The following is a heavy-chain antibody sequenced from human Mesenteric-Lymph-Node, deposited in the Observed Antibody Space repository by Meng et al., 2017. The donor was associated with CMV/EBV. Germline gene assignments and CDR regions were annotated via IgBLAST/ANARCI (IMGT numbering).Heavy chain of an antibody. CDR2: IRYDGSDK. J-gene: IGHJ4*02. CDR1: GFMFSDYY. Sequence: GESLKISCEASGFMFSDYYMSWIRQAPGKGLEWVAFIRYDGSDKYFADSVTGRFTISRDNSKNTLYLQMNSLRTEDTAMYYCAQSLGYCSSTSCYTIDSWGQGTLVTVSS. D-gene: IGHD2-2*02. CDR3: AQSLGYCSSTSCYTIDS. V-gene: IGHV3-30*02.